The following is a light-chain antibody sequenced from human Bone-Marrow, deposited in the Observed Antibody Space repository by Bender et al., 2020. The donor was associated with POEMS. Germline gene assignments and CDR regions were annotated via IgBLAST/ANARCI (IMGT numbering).Light chain of an antibody. CDR1: TSGFGIYDL. CDR2: ETS. CDR3: QSYDNSLGGWV. Sequence: QSALIQPASVSGSPGQSITISCTGTTSGFGIYDLVSWYQQYPGKVPKLILYETSKRPSGVSNRFSGSRSGNTASLTISGLQAEDEGDYYCQSYDNSLGGWVFGGGTKLTVL. V-gene: IGLV2-23*01. J-gene: IGLJ3*02.